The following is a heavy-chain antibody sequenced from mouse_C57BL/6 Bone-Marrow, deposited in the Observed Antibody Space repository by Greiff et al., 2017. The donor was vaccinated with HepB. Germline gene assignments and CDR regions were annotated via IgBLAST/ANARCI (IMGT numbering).Heavy chain of an antibody. D-gene: IGHD3-2*02. Sequence: VKLQESGAELAKPGASVKLSCKASGYTFTSYWMHWVKQRPGQGLEWIGYINPSSGYTKYNQKFKDKATLTADKSSSTAYMQLSTLTYADSAVYYCARYDSSGYVGMAYWGQGAPVTVSS. CDR2: INPSSGYT. J-gene: IGHJ4*01. CDR1: GYTFTSYW. V-gene: IGHV1-7*01. CDR3: ARYDSSGYVGMAY.